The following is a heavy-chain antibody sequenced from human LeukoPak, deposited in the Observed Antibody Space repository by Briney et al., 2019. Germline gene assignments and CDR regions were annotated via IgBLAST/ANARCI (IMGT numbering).Heavy chain of an antibody. J-gene: IGHJ4*02. V-gene: IGHV4-38-2*01. Sequence: SETLSLTCPVSGYSISSGYYWGWIRQPPGKGVGWIGSIYHTGRTYYKPPLKSRVTISVDTSKNQFSLKQSSVTAEVTAVYYCARLFFLRRLEGNYGGQKTLVTVS. CDR1: GYSISSGYY. D-gene: IGHD1-1*01. CDR2: IYHTGRT. CDR3: ARLFFLRRLEGNY.